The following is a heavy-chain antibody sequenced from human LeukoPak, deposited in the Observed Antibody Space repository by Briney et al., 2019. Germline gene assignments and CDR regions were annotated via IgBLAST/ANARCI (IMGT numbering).Heavy chain of an antibody. D-gene: IGHD3-10*01. J-gene: IGHJ4*02. CDR3: ARHGYYGSGPDY. V-gene: IGHV4-59*01. CDR2: IYYSGST. Sequence: PSETLSLTCTVSCGSISSYYWSWIRQPPGKGLEWIGYIYYSGSTNYNPSLKSRVTISVDTSKNQFSLKLSSVTAADTAVYYCARHGYYGSGPDYWGQGTLVTVSS. CDR1: CGSISSYY.